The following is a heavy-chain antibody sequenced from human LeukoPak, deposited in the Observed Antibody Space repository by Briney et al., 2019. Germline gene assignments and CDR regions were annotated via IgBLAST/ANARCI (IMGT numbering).Heavy chain of an antibody. D-gene: IGHD3-10*01. CDR2: IIPILGIA. V-gene: IGHV1-69*04. J-gene: IGHJ5*02. CDR3: ARDRPLYGSGSYYTINWFDP. Sequence: ASVKVSCKASGYTFTSYGISWVRQAPGQGLEWMGRIIPILGIANYAQKFQGRVTITADKSTSTAYMELSSLRSEDTAVYYCARDRPLYGSGSYYTINWFDPWGQGTLVTVSS. CDR1: GYTFTSYG.